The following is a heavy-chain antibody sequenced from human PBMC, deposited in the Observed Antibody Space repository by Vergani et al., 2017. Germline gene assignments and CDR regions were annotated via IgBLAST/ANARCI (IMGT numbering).Heavy chain of an antibody. V-gene: IGHV3-9*01. CDR1: GITFWKFG. J-gene: IGHJ4*02. Sequence: EVDLVESGGGLAQPGGSLRLSCEASGITFWKFGMHWVRQGPGKGLEWVSGISWNSGAVDYADSVRGRFTISRDNAKNSLFLEMNSLRAEDTAIYFCARENYDNYNGEYWGQGTLVTVSA. CDR2: ISWNSGAV. CDR3: ARENYDNYNGEY. D-gene: IGHD3-22*01.